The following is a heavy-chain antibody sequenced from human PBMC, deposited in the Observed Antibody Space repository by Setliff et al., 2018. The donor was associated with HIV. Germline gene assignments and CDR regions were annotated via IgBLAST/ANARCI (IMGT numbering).Heavy chain of an antibody. J-gene: IGHJ4*02. V-gene: IGHV1-18*01. CDR2: ISAYDGNT. CDR1: GYTFASYG. Sequence: ASVKVSCKASGYTFASYGITWVRQAPGQGLEWTGWISAYDGNTNYAQKVRERVTLTTDTATNTAFMELKNLTSADTAVYFCARSDWELVLSSFDYWGQGTQVTVSS. D-gene: IGHD1-26*01. CDR3: ARSDWELVLSSFDY.